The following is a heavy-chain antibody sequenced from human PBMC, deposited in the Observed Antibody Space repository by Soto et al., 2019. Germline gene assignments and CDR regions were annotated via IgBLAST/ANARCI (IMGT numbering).Heavy chain of an antibody. CDR3: ARESGGATATLDYYYFYMDV. CDR2: SNPNGGGT. CDR1: GYTFSDYY. V-gene: IGHV1-2*02. D-gene: IGHD5-12*01. J-gene: IGHJ6*03. Sequence: QVQLVQSGAEVKKPGASVTVSCKASGYTFSDYYLHWVRQAPGQGPEWMGWSNPNGGGTKYGQKFRGRVTMTRDTSVRTAFMELNSLKSDDTAVYYCARESGGATATLDYYYFYMDVWGKGTTVTVSS.